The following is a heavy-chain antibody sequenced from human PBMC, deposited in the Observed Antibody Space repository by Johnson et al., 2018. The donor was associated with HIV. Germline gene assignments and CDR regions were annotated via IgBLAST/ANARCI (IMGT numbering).Heavy chain of an antibody. CDR3: ARGRGWWLQLGGAFDI. Sequence: EKLVESGGGLVQPGGSLRLSCAASGFTISTKYFNWVRQAPGKGLEWVSVISIGGSTYYADSVQGRFTIPRDNSKNTLYLQMNSLRAEDTAIYYCARGRGWWLQLGGAFDIWGQGTMVTVSS. J-gene: IGHJ3*02. V-gene: IGHV3-66*01. CDR2: ISIGGST. D-gene: IGHD5-24*01. CDR1: GFTISTKY.